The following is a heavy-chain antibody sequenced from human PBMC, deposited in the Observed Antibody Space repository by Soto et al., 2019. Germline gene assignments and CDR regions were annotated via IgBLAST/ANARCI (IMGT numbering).Heavy chain of an antibody. V-gene: IGHV3-7*04. Sequence: GGSLRLSCVASGFTFNTFSMGWVRQAPGKGLEWVANIKEDGSEENYVDSVKGRFTISRDNAKNSLYLQMNSLRAEDTAVYYCARFYYDSSGYLPSPYYYYYGMDVWGQGTTVTVSS. CDR3: ARFYYDSSGYLPSPYYYYYGMDV. CDR1: GFTFNTFS. J-gene: IGHJ6*02. D-gene: IGHD3-22*01. CDR2: IKEDGSEE.